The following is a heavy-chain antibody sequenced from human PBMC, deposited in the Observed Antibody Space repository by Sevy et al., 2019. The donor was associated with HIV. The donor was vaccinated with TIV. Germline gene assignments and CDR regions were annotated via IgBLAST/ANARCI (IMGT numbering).Heavy chain of an antibody. CDR3: ARDRKITLVAMVRGVIFYDAFDI. J-gene: IGHJ3*02. CDR1: GFTFSSYS. Sequence: RGSLRLSCAASGFTFSSYSMNWVRQAPGKGLEWVSYISSSSSTIYYADSVKGRFTISRDNAKNSLYLQMNSLRDEDTAVYYCARDRKITLVAMVRGVIFYDAFDIWGQGTMVTVSS. CDR2: ISSSSSTI. V-gene: IGHV3-48*02. D-gene: IGHD3-10*01.